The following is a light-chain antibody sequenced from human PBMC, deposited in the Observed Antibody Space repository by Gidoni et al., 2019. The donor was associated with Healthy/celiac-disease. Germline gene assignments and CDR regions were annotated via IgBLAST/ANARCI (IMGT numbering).Light chain of an antibody. CDR3: QQYGSSPLFT. J-gene: IGKJ3*01. Sequence: EIVLPQSPGTLSLSPGERATLSCRASQSVSSSYLAWYQQKPGQAPRLLIYGASSRATGIPDRFISSGSGTDFTLTISRLEPEDFAVYYCQQYGSSPLFTFGPGTKVDIK. CDR1: QSVSSSY. CDR2: GAS. V-gene: IGKV3-20*01.